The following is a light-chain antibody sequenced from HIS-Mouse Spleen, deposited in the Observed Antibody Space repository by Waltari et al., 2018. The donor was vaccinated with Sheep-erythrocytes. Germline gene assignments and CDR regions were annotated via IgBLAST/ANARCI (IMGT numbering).Light chain of an antibody. J-gene: IGLJ3*02. CDR3: CSYAGSSTPWV. CDR1: RCDGVCYNL. CDR2: EGS. Sequence: QSALTQPASVSGSPGHSIPFPRTGTRCDGVCYNLSPGYQQHPGKAPKPMIYEGSKRPSGVSNRFSGSKSGNTASLTISGLQAEDEADYYCCSYAGSSTPWVFGGGTKLTVL. V-gene: IGLV2-23*01.